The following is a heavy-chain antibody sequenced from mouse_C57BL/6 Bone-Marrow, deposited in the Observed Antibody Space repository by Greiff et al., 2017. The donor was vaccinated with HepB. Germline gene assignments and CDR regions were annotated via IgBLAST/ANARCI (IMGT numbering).Heavy chain of an antibody. CDR1: GFSLTSYG. V-gene: IGHV2-5*01. CDR2: IWRGGST. Sequence: VQLQQSGPGLVQPSQSLSITCTVSGFSLTSYGVHWVRQSPGKGLEWLGVIWRGGSTDYNAAFMSRLSITKDNSKSQVFFKMNSLQADDTAIYYCAKKGAYYYGSRDWYFDVWGTGTTVTVSS. D-gene: IGHD1-1*01. CDR3: AKKGAYYYGSRDWYFDV. J-gene: IGHJ1*03.